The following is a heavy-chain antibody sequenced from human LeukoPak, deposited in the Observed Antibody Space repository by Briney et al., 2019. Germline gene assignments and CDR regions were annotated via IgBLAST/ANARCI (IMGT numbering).Heavy chain of an antibody. CDR2: IWYDGSNK. CDR1: GFTFNSYA. Sequence: GGSLRLSCTPSGFTFNSYAMFWVRQAPGKGLEWVSLIWYDGSNKYYADSVKGRFTISRDNSKNTLYLQMNSLRAEDTAVYYCARARGWQPNYYYYYMDVWGTGTTVTISS. J-gene: IGHJ6*03. D-gene: IGHD3-10*01. CDR3: ARARGWQPNYYYYYMDV. V-gene: IGHV3-33*07.